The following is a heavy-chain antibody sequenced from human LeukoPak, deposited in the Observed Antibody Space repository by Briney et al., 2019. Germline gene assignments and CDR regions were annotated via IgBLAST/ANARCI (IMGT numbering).Heavy chain of an antibody. CDR3: ARVYYSRSYDYWYFDL. J-gene: IGHJ2*01. V-gene: IGHV4-34*01. CDR2: INHSGST. Sequence: GSLRLSCEASGFTFNTYSMNWARQAPGKGLEWIGEINHSGSTNYNPSLKSRVTISVDTSKNQFSLKLSSVTAADAAVYYCARVYYSRSYDYWYFDLWGRGTLVTVSS. D-gene: IGHD6-13*01. CDR1: GFTFNTYS.